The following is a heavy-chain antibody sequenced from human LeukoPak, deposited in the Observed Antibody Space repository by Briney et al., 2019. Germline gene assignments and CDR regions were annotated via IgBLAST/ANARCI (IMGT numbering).Heavy chain of an antibody. D-gene: IGHD3-22*01. Sequence: PGRSLRLSCAASGFNFSAFGMHWVRQAPGKGLEWVAIISYEGSKKYYADSVKGRFTISRDNSKNTLYLQMDSLRAEDTAVYYCARSNPYFDTSGPLDCWGQGTLVTVSS. V-gene: IGHV3-30*03. J-gene: IGHJ4*02. CDR2: ISYEGSKK. CDR3: ARSNPYFDTSGPLDC. CDR1: GFNFSAFG.